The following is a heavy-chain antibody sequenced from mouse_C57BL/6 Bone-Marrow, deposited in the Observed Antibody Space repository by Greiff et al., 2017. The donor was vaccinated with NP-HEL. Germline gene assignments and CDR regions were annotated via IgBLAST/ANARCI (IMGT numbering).Heavy chain of an antibody. Sequence: EVQRVESGGGLVKPGGSLKLSCAASGFTFSSYAMSWVRQTPEKRLEWVATISDGGSYTYYPDNVKGRFTISRDNAKNNLYLQMSHLKSEDTAMYYCARDYGGAYWGQGTLVTVSA. V-gene: IGHV5-4*01. J-gene: IGHJ3*01. CDR2: ISDGGSYT. CDR1: GFTFSSYA. CDR3: ARDYGGAY. D-gene: IGHD1-1*01.